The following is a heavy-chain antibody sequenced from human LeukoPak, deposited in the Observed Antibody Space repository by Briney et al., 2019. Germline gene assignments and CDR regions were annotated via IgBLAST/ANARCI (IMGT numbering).Heavy chain of an antibody. CDR2: FYSSTRT. V-gene: IGHV4-61*09. Sequence: SETLSLTCTVSGDSLTSGSRYWSWIRQPAGKGLEWIGHFYSSTRTTYNPSLESRVTISGDTAKNQFSLKLDSVTAADTAVYSCARVLPVPYLLDAWGRGTQVTVSS. D-gene: IGHD3-10*02. J-gene: IGHJ4*02. CDR3: ARVLPVPYLLDA. CDR1: GDSLTSGSRY.